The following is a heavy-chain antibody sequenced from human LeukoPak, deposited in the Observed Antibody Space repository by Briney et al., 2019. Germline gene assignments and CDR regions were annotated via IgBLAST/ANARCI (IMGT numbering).Heavy chain of an antibody. D-gene: IGHD5-18*01. J-gene: IGHJ6*03. CDR2: ISWKSDRI. Sequence: GGSLRLSCAATGFTFDDYAMHWVRQAPGKGLEWVSGISWKSDRIGYADSVKGRFTISRDNAKNSLYLQMNSLRAEDTALYYCAKSGIIQGYYFYYMDVWGKGTTVTISS. CDR1: GFTFDDYA. CDR3: AKSGIIQGYYFYYMDV. V-gene: IGHV3-9*01.